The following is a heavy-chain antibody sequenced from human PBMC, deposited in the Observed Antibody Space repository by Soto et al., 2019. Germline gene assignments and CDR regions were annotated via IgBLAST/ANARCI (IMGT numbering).Heavy chain of an antibody. J-gene: IGHJ4*02. Sequence: GGSLRLSCAASGFTFSDYYMSWIRQAPGKGLEWVSHISSRSSYTNYADSVKGRFTISRDNAKNTLYLQMNRLRADDTAVYYCARDHSLGGYSYGKSVFWRQGTLLTVSS. CDR3: ARDHSLGGYSYGKSVF. V-gene: IGHV3-11*06. D-gene: IGHD5-18*01. CDR1: GFTFSDYY. CDR2: ISSRSSYT.